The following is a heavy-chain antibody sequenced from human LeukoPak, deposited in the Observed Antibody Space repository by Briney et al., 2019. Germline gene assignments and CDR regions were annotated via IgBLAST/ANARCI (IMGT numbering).Heavy chain of an antibody. CDR1: GFTFDDYA. CDR3: ARDVMNIYDWFDP. D-gene: IGHD2/OR15-2a*01. J-gene: IGHJ5*02. Sequence: GGSLRLSCAASGFTFDDYAMHWVRQAPGKGLEWVSGISWNSGSIGYADSVKGRFTISRDNAKNSLYLQMNSLRAEDTAVYYCARDVMNIYDWFDPWGQGTLVTVSS. V-gene: IGHV3-9*01. CDR2: ISWNSGSI.